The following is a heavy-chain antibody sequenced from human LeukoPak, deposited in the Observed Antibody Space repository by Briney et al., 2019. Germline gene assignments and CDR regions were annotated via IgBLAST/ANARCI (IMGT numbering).Heavy chain of an antibody. CDR2: INPSGGST. Sequence: ASVKVSCKASGYTFTSYYMHWVRQAPGQGLEWMGIINPSGGSTSYAQKFQGRVTMTRDTSTSTVYMELSSLRSEDTAVYYCARELNPLEITGTTYYYGMDVWGQGTTVTVSS. V-gene: IGHV1-46*01. CDR3: ARELNPLEITGTTYYYGMDV. CDR1: GYTFTSYY. D-gene: IGHD1-7*01. J-gene: IGHJ6*02.